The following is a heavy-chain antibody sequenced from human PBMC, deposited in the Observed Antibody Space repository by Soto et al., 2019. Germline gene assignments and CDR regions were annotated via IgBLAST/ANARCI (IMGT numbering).Heavy chain of an antibody. Sequence: SGPTLVNPTQTLTLTCTFSGFSLSTSGVGVGWIRQPPGKALEWLALIYWNDDKRYSPSLKSRLTITKDTSKNQVVLTMTNMDPVETATYYCAYQWGGTAMVTFDYYYGMDVWGQGTTVTVSS. CDR1: GFSLSTSGVG. V-gene: IGHV2-5*01. CDR3: AYQWGGTAMVTFDYYYGMDV. CDR2: IYWNDDK. J-gene: IGHJ6*02. D-gene: IGHD5-18*01.